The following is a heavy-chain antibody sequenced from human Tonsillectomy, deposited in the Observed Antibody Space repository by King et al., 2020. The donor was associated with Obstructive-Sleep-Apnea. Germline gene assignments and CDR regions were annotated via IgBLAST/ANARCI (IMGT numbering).Heavy chain of an antibody. CDR1: GFTFRTYG. J-gene: IGHJ4*02. CDR2: IWYVGNNK. Sequence: VQLVESGGGVVQPGRSLRLSCAASGFTFRTYGMHWVRQAPGKGLEGVAVIWYVGNNKKYGDSVKGRLTISRDNSKKTLYLQMNSLRAEDTAVYYCARDVGATADYFDYWGQGTLVTVSS. V-gene: IGHV3-33*01. CDR3: ARDVGATADYFDY. D-gene: IGHD1-26*01.